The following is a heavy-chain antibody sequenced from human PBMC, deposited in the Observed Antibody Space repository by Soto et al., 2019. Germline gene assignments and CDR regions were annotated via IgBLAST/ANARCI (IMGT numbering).Heavy chain of an antibody. CDR3: ASSDYGGWFDP. Sequence: SETLSLTCAVSGGSISSGGYSWSWIRQPPGKGLEWIGYIYHSGSTYYNPSLKSRVTISVDRSKNQFSLKLSSVTAADTAVYYCASSDYGGWFDPWGQGTLVTVSS. CDR1: GGSISSGGYS. V-gene: IGHV4-30-2*01. CDR2: IYHSGST. D-gene: IGHD3-10*01. J-gene: IGHJ5*02.